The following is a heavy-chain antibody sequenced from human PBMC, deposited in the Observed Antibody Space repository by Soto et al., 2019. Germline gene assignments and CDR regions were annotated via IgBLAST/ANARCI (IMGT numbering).Heavy chain of an antibody. CDR2: IYYSGST. D-gene: IGHD3-10*01. V-gene: IGHV4-59*01. Sequence: AETRPDTWTVSGGAIRRYYWSWIRHPPGKKLEWIGYIYYSGSTNYNPSLKSRVTISVDTSKNQFSLKLSSVTAADTAVYYCARGGPNWFAPWGQRPSVIV. CDR3: ARGGPNWFAP. CDR1: GGAIRRYY. J-gene: IGHJ5*02.